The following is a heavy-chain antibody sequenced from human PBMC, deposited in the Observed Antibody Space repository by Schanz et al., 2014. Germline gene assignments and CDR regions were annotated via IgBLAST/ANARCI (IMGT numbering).Heavy chain of an antibody. CDR2: IWYDGSNE. J-gene: IGHJ3*01. CDR1: GFTFSNHG. Sequence: QVQLVESGGGVVQPGRSLRLSCAASGFTFSNHGMHWVRQSPGKGLEWVALIWYDGSNEYYADSVKGRFTISRDNPKKTLYRQINRRRAGETAMYYCARDYEIDLSPPRHDAFDVWGQGTVVTVSS. D-gene: IGHD3-16*01. CDR3: ARDYEIDLSPPRHDAFDV. V-gene: IGHV3-33*01.